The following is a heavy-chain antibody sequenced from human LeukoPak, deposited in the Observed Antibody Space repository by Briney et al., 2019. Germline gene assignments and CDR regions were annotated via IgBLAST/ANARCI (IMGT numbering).Heavy chain of an antibody. CDR1: GYTFASYD. V-gene: IGHV1-18*01. J-gene: IGHJ5*02. CDR2: ISAYNGNT. CDR3: ARDPVAAAGTHWFDP. Sequence: GASVKVSCKASGYTFASYDISWVRQAPGQGLEWMGWISAYNGNTNYAQKLQGRVTMTTDTSTSTAYMELRSLRSDDTAVYYCARDPVAAAGTHWFDPWGQGTLVTVSS. D-gene: IGHD6-13*01.